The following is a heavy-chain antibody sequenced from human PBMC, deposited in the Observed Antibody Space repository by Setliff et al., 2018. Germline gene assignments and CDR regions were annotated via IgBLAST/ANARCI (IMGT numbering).Heavy chain of an antibody. CDR1: GFAVSGAY. J-gene: IGHJ4*02. D-gene: IGHD3-22*01. Sequence: GGSLRLSCAGSGFAVSGAYMSWVRQAPGKGLEWVSIIYSSGNTAYTDSVKGRFTISRDTSKNTVYLQMNNVTVDDTAVYFCARRGYSHDSSDYNRRKVFDCFDFWGQGTQVTVSS. CDR3: ARRGYSHDSSDYNRRKVFDCFDF. CDR2: IYSSGNT. V-gene: IGHV3-53*01.